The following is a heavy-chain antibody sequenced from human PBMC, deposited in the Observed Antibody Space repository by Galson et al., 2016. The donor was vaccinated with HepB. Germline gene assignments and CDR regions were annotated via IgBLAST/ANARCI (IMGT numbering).Heavy chain of an antibody. CDR3: AKMSGHPTESYYMDV. V-gene: IGHV1-69*13. J-gene: IGHJ6*03. CDR2: IIPIFGRT. Sequence: SVKVSCKASGGTFSTYGISWVRQAPGQGPYWMGGIIPIFGRTHYSQNFQGRVTISADESTSTAYMELNSLRAEDTAEYYCAKMSGHPTESYYMDVWGKGTTVTVSS. D-gene: IGHD1-26*01. CDR1: GGTFSTYG.